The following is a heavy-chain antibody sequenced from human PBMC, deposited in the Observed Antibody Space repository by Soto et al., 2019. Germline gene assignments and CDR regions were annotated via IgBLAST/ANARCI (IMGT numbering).Heavy chain of an antibody. V-gene: IGHV3-30*18. D-gene: IGHD3-22*01. CDR3: AKDLDSSGYSDY. CDR2: ISYDGSNK. J-gene: IGHJ4*02. Sequence: QVQLVESGGGVVQSGRSLRLSCAASGFTFSSYGMHWVRQAPGKGLEWVAVISYDGSNKYYADSVKGRFTISRDNSKNTLYLQMNSLRAEDTAVYYCAKDLDSSGYSDYWGQGTLVTVSS. CDR1: GFTFSSYG.